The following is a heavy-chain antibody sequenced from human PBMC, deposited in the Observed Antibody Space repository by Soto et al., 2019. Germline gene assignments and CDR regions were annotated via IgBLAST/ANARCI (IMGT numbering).Heavy chain of an antibody. J-gene: IGHJ6*02. CDR2: ITWNGGNS. CDR1: GFRFDDYN. D-gene: IGHD3-16*01. Sequence: GGSLRLSCAASGFRFDDYNIHWVRQAPGKGLEWVSLITWNGGNSYYADSVKGRFTISRDGTTESVSLQMTSLKREDTGLYFCARETLSYGSALDVWGQGXTVTVSS. V-gene: IGHV3-43*01. CDR3: ARETLSYGSALDV.